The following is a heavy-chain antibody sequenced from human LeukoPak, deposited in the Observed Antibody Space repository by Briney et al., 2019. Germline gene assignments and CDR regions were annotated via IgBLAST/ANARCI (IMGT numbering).Heavy chain of an antibody. CDR2: IYYSGST. CDR1: GGSISSYY. D-gene: IGHD6-19*01. V-gene: IGHV4-59*01. J-gene: IGHJ4*02. Sequence: SETLSLTCTVSGGSISSYYWSWIRQPPGKGLEWIGYIYYSGSTNYNPSLKSRVTISVDTSKNQFSLKLSSVTAADTAVYYCATYSSGWYEHYFDYWGQGTLVTVSS. CDR3: ATYSSGWYEHYFDY.